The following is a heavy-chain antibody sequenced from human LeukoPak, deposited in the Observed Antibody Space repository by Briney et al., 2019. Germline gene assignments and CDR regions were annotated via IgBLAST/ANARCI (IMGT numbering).Heavy chain of an antibody. J-gene: IGHJ4*02. CDR2: ISSSSSTI. D-gene: IGHD3-22*01. CDR1: GFTFSSYS. Sequence: GGFLRLSCAASGFTFSSYSMNWVRQAPGKGLEWVSYISSSSSTIYYADSVKGRFTISRDNAKNSLYLQMNSLRAEDTAVYYCARNPPIGITMIYYWGQGTLVTVSS. V-gene: IGHV3-48*04. CDR3: ARNPPIGITMIYY.